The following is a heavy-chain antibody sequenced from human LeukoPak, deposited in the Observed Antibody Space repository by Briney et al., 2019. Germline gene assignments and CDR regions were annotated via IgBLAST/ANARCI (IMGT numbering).Heavy chain of an antibody. CDR2: IYSNGNT. V-gene: IGHV4-4*07. CDR3: ARSASVTTGYFDY. D-gene: IGHD4-17*01. Sequence: SETLSLTCSVSGGSISGFYWSWVRQPPGKGLDWIGSIYSNGNTYYNPSVKSRVTMSVDTSKNQFSLKLTSMTAAETAVYYCARSASVTTGYFDYWCQGALVTVSS. J-gene: IGHJ4*02. CDR1: GGSISGFY.